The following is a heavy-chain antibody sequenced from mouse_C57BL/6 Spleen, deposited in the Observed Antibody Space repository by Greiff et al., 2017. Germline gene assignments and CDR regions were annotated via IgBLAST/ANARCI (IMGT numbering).Heavy chain of an antibody. D-gene: IGHD2-12*01. Sequence: QVQLKQPGAELVKPGASVKLSCKASGYTFTSYWMHWVKQRPIQGLEWIGNIDPSDSETHYNQKFKDKATLTVDKSSSTAYMQLSSLTSEDSAVYYCARRYYNYDALDYWGQGTTLTVSS. CDR3: ARRYYNYDALDY. CDR2: IDPSDSET. V-gene: IGHV1-52*01. CDR1: GYTFTSYW. J-gene: IGHJ2*01.